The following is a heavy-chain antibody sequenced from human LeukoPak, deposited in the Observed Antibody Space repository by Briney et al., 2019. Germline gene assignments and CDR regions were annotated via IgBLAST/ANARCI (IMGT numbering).Heavy chain of an antibody. Sequence: PSETLSLTCTVSGGSISSSSYYWGWIRQPPGKGLEWIGSIYYSGSTYYNPSLKSRVTISVDTSKNQVSLNLSSVTAADTAVYYCARDLGLLPNDAFDIWGQGTMVTVSS. D-gene: IGHD2-15*01. CDR3: ARDLGLLPNDAFDI. CDR2: IYYSGST. CDR1: GGSISSSSYY. V-gene: IGHV4-39*07. J-gene: IGHJ3*02.